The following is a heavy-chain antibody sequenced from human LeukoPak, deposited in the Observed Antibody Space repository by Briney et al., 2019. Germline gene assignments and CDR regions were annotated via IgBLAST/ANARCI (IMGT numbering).Heavy chain of an antibody. CDR2: INDDSSDI. V-gene: IGHV3-21*05. D-gene: IGHD2-2*01. J-gene: IGHJ4*02. CDR3: ARDTFQPGLIDS. CDR1: GFTFSLYA. Sequence: PGGSLRLSCAASGFTFSLYAMNWVPQAPGKGLEWVSYINDDSSDIHYAGSVRGRFTISRDDARKTLYLQLSRLRVEDTAVYYCARDTFQPGLIDSWGQGTLVTVSS.